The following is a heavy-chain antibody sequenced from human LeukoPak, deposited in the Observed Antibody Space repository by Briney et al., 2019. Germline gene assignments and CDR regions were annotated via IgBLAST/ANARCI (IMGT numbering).Heavy chain of an antibody. D-gene: IGHD3-22*01. CDR3: AVGDYYYDTRFDY. CDR1: GFPFTSYA. CDR2: VNADNSNT. V-gene: IGHV1-3*03. J-gene: IGHJ4*02. Sequence: ASVKVSCKASGFPFTSYAIHWVRQAPGQRLEWMGWVNADNSNTKYSQELQGRVTITRDTSASTAYMDLNSLRSEDMAVYYCAVGDYYYDTRFDYWGQGTLVTVSS.